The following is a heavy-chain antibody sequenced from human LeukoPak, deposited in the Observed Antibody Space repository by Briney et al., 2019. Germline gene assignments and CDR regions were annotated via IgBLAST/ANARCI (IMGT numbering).Heavy chain of an antibody. CDR2: ISGSDGST. V-gene: IGHV3-23*01. CDR1: GFTFSSYA. CDR3: ARGGYDILTGTSFFDP. Sequence: PGGSLRLSCAASGFTFSSYAMNWVRQAPGKGLEWVSAISGSDGSTYYADSVKGRFTISRDNSKNTLYLQMNSLRADDTAVYYCARGGYDILTGTSFFDPWGQGTLVTVSS. D-gene: IGHD3-9*01. J-gene: IGHJ5*02.